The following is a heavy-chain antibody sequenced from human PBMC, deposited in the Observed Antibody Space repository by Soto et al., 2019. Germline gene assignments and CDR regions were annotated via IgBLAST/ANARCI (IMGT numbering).Heavy chain of an antibody. D-gene: IGHD5-18*01. CDR3: ARVDTAMVTASY. J-gene: IGHJ4*02. V-gene: IGHV1-18*01. CDR1: GYSFSSYA. Sequence: QVQLVQSGAEVKKPGASVKVSCKASGYSFSSYAISWVRQAPGQGLEWMGWISAHNGKTSYPQKLQGRVTMTTDTSTDTAYMGLRSLRSDDTAVYYCARVDTAMVTASYWGQGTLVTVSS. CDR2: ISAHNGKT.